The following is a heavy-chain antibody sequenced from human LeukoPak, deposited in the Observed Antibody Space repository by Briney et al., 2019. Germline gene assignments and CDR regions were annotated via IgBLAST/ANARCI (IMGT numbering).Heavy chain of an antibody. CDR2: SIPIFGTT. CDR1: GGTFNSYA. V-gene: IGHV1-69*01. CDR3: ATRLRYLDAFDI. J-gene: IGHJ3*02. Sequence: GASVKVSCKASGGTFNSYAISWVRQAPGQGLEWMGGSIPIFGTTNYAQKFQGRVTITADESTSTAYMELSSLRSEDTAMYYCATRLRYLDAFDIWGQGTMVTVSS. D-gene: IGHD3-9*01.